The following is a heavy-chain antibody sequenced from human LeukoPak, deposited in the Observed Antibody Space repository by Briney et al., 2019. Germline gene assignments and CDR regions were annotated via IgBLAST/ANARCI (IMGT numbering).Heavy chain of an antibody. J-gene: IGHJ4*02. CDR2: ISHTDIP. CDR1: GFTFSDFA. CDR3: ARPKEAGYPGYFDY. D-gene: IGHD3-9*01. V-gene: IGHV3-69-1*01. Sequence: PGGSLRLSCTASGFTFSDFAIFWVRQAPGQGPQWVSTISHTDIPYYADSVKGRFTISRDNSKNMVYLQMNGLSADDAAVYFCARPKEAGYPGYFDYWGQGILVTVSS.